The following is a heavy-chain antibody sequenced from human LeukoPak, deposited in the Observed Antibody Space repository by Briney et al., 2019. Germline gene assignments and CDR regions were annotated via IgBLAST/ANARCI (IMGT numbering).Heavy chain of an antibody. J-gene: IGHJ4*02. Sequence: GGSLRLSCAASGFTFPSYSIHWVRQAPGKGLEWVSSITSSSDYIYYADSVQGRFTISRDNAKNSLYLQMNSLRAEDTALYYCAKGQYGSGTLRPNPFDYWGQGTLVTVSS. CDR2: ITSSSDYI. CDR1: GFTFPSYS. D-gene: IGHD3-10*01. V-gene: IGHV3-21*04. CDR3: AKGQYGSGTLRPNPFDY.